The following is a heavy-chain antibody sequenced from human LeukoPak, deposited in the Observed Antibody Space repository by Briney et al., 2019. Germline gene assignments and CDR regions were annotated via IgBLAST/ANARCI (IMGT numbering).Heavy chain of an antibody. D-gene: IGHD3-22*01. CDR3: AKPYYESPA. CDR1: GFTFNTYW. J-gene: IGHJ5*02. Sequence: PGGSLRLSCAASGFTFNTYWMSWVRQAPGKGLEWVANINLPGTEHNYVDSVKGRFTISRDNAKDSLYLQMNDLRAEDTAVYYCAKPYYESPAWGQGTLVTVSS. CDR2: INLPGTEH. V-gene: IGHV3-7*03.